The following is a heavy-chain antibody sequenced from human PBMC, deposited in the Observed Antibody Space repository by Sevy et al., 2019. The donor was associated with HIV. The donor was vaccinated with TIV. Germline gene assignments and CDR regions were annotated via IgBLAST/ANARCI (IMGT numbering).Heavy chain of an antibody. Sequence: GAVKVSCKASGYTFTSYGISWVRQAPRQGLERMGWISAYNRNTNYAQQLQGRVTMTTDRSTSTAYMELRSLRSDDTAVYYCARESGDYYGSGSYQFDYWGQGTLVIVSS. CDR2: ISAYNRNT. CDR3: ARESGDYYGSGSYQFDY. V-gene: IGHV1-18*01. CDR1: GYTFTSYG. D-gene: IGHD3-10*01. J-gene: IGHJ4*02.